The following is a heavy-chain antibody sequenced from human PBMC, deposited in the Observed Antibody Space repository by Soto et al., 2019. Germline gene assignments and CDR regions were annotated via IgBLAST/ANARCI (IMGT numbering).Heavy chain of an antibody. CDR2: ISSDGSST. J-gene: IGHJ3*02. CDR1: GFTLSSYW. Sequence: HPGGSLRLSCAASGFTLSSYWIHWVRQAPGKGLVWVSHISSDGSSTYYADSVKGRFTISRDNAKNTLYLQMNSLRAEDTAVYYCARRPHGFDIWGQGTMVTVSS. CDR3: ARRPHGFDI. V-gene: IGHV3-74*01.